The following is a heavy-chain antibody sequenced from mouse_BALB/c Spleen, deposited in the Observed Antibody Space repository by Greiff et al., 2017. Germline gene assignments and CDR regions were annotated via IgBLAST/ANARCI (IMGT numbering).Heavy chain of an antibody. J-gene: IGHJ4*01. Sequence: EVQLVESGPGLVKPSQSLSLTCTVTGYSITSDYAWNWIRQFPGNKLEWMGYISYSGSTSYNPSLKSRISITRDTSKNQFFLQLNSVTTEDTATYYCARHLDGYDGYYAMDYWGQGTSVTVSS. V-gene: IGHV3-2*02. CDR3: ARHLDGYDGYYAMDY. CDR2: ISYSGST. CDR1: GYSITSDYA. D-gene: IGHD2-2*01.